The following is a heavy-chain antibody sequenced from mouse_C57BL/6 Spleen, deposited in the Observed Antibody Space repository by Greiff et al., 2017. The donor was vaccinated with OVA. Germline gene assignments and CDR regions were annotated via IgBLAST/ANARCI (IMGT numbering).Heavy chain of an antibody. Sequence: VQLKQSGPELVKPGASVKISCKASGYSFTGYYMNWVKQSPEKSLEWIGEINPSTGGTTYNQKFKAKATLTVDKSSSTAYMQLKSLTSEDSAVYYCGGDGFAYWGQGTLVTVSA. J-gene: IGHJ3*01. V-gene: IGHV1-42*01. CDR3: GGDGFAY. D-gene: IGHD3-3*01. CDR2: INPSTGGT. CDR1: GYSFTGYY.